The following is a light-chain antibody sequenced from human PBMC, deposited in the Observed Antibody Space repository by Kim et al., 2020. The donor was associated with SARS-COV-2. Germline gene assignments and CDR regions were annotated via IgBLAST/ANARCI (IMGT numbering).Light chain of an antibody. J-gene: IGKJ4*01. CDR2: DAS. Sequence: EIVMTQSPATLSLSPGDRATLSCRASHNINTYLAWYQQKPGQAPRLLIYDASNRATGIPARFSGSGSGTDFTLTISSLEPEDFAVYYCQQHTNWPPLTFGGGTKVEI. CDR3: QQHTNWPPLT. CDR1: HNINTY. V-gene: IGKV3-11*01.